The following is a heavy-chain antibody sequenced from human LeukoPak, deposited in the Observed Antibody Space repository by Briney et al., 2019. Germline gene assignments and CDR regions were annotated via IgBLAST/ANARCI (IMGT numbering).Heavy chain of an antibody. V-gene: IGHV3-30*18. CDR2: ISYDGSDK. Sequence: GGSLRLSCAASGFTFSSYGMHWVRQAPGKRLEWVAVISYDGSDKYYADSVKGRFTISRDNSKNTLYLQVNSLRAEDTAVYYCAKAPRSTTVTPDYWGQGTLVTVSS. CDR3: AKAPRSTTVTPDY. D-gene: IGHD4-17*01. CDR1: GFTFSSYG. J-gene: IGHJ4*02.